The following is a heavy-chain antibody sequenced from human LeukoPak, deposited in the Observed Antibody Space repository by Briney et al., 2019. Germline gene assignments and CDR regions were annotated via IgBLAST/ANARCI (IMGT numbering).Heavy chain of an antibody. Sequence: PSETLSLTCTVSGGSLSSSSYYWGWIRQPPGKGLEWIGSIYYSGSTYSNPSLRSRVTISVDTSKNQFSLKLSSVTAADTAVYYCASFYCSGGSCYQYYYYYYMDVWGKGTTVTISS. D-gene: IGHD2-15*01. V-gene: IGHV4-39*01. J-gene: IGHJ6*03. CDR2: IYYSGST. CDR1: GGSLSSSSYY. CDR3: ASFYCSGGSCYQYYYYYYMDV.